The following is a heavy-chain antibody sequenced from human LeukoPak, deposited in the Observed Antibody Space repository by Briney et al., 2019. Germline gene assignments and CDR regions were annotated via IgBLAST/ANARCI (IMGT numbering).Heavy chain of an antibody. D-gene: IGHD6-13*01. J-gene: IGHJ4*02. CDR1: GYSFTSYW. V-gene: IGHV5-51*01. Sequence: GESLKISCKGSGYSFTSYWIGWVRQMPGKGLEWMGIIYPGDSDTRYSPSFQGQVTISADKSISIAYLQWSSLKASDTAMYYCARPLPSGIAAAGFDYWGQGTLVTVSS. CDR3: ARPLPSGIAAAGFDY. CDR2: IYPGDSDT.